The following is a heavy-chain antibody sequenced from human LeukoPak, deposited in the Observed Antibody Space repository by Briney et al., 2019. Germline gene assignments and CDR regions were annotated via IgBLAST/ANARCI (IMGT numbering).Heavy chain of an antibody. CDR3: AKDQRYYYDSSGYSDY. CDR2: IRFDWSNK. V-gene: IGHV3-30*02. CDR1: GFTFSSYG. Sequence: GGSLRLSCAASGFTFSSYGMHWVRQAPGKGLDWVAFIRFDWSNKYYADSVKGRFTISRDNSKNTLYLQMNSLRAEDTAVYYCAKDQRYYYDSSGYSDYWGQGTLVTVSS. D-gene: IGHD3-22*01. J-gene: IGHJ4*02.